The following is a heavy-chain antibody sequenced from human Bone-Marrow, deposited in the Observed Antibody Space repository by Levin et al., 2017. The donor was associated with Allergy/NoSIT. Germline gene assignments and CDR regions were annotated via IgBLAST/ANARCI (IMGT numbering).Heavy chain of an antibody. D-gene: IGHD3-10*01. CDR3: ARSSYYYGSGSYRDFNY. CDR2: TYYTSKWYN. V-gene: IGHV6-1*01. CDR1: GDSVSSNSAA. J-gene: IGHJ4*02. Sequence: PSETLSLTCAISGDSVSSNSAAWSWIRQSPSRGFEWLGRTYYTSKWYNDYAVSVKSRITINPDTSKNQFSLQLNSVTPEETAVYYCARSSYYYGSGSYRDFNYWGQGTLVTVSS.